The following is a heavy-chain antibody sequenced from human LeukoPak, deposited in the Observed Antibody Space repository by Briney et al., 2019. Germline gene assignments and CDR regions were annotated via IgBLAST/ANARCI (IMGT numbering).Heavy chain of an antibody. CDR2: ISSDSRYI. V-gene: IGHV3-21*01. D-gene: IGHD5-12*01. CDR1: GFTFRTYT. J-gene: IGHJ4*02. CDR3: ARDFRYEGDY. Sequence: GGSLRLSCAASGFTFRTYTMNWVRQAPGKRLEWVSSISSDSRYIYYADSVKGRFTISRDNAQNSLYLQMNSLRVEDTAVYYCARDFRYEGDYWGQGTLVTVPS.